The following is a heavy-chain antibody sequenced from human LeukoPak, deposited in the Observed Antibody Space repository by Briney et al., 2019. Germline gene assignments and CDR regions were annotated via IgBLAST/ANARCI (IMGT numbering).Heavy chain of an antibody. D-gene: IGHD5-18*01. CDR1: GFTFSSYA. CDR3: AKGNGYSYGRYYFDY. V-gene: IGHV3-23*01. CDR2: ITASGGNT. Sequence: PWGSLRLSCAASGFTFSSYAMGWVRQAPGKGLEWVSAITASGGNTYYADSVKGRFTISRDNSKNTLYLQVNSLRAEDTAVYYCAKGNGYSYGRYYFDYWGQGTLVTVSS. J-gene: IGHJ4*02.